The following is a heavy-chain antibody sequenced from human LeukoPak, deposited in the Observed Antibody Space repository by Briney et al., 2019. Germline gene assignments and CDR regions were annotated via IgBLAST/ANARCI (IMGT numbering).Heavy chain of an antibody. CDR1: GGSISSSSHY. J-gene: IGHJ6*04. Sequence: KPSETLSLTCTVSGGSISSSSHYWGWMRQPPGKELEWIGSVYYSGEAHYNPSLKSRLPVSVDRSSNQFSLKLTSVTAADTAVYFCARSRDYYDNRGHFMIWAMDVWGKGTTVIVSA. CDR2: VYYSGEA. D-gene: IGHD3-22*01. V-gene: IGHV4-39*01. CDR3: ARSRDYYDNRGHFMIWAMDV.